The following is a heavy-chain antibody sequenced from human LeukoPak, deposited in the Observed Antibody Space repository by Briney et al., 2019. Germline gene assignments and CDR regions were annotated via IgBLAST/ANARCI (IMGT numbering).Heavy chain of an antibody. V-gene: IGHV1-69*13. Sequence: ASVKVSCKASRGTLSSDAISCVPQAPGQGLGWMGGIIPIVGTANYAQTFQGRVPITADESTSTAYMELSSLRSEDTAVYYCAEGVTASAFDIWGEGRIVTASS. CDR3: AEGVTASAFDI. D-gene: IGHD2-21*02. CDR2: IIPIVGTA. CDR1: RGTLSSDA. J-gene: IGHJ3*02.